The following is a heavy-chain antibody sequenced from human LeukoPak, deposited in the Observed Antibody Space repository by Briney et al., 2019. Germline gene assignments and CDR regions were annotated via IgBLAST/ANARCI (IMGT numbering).Heavy chain of an antibody. V-gene: IGHV1-24*01. Sequence: ASVKVSCKVSGYTLTELSMHWVRQAPGKGLEWMGGFDPEDGETIYAQKFQGRVTMTEDTSTDTAYMELSSLRSDDTAVYYCARVGPQPSGGYYDFWSGYSDYYYYYYMDVWGKGTTVTVSS. D-gene: IGHD3-3*01. CDR3: ARVGPQPSGGYYDFWSGYSDYYYYYYMDV. J-gene: IGHJ6*03. CDR1: GYTLTELS. CDR2: FDPEDGET.